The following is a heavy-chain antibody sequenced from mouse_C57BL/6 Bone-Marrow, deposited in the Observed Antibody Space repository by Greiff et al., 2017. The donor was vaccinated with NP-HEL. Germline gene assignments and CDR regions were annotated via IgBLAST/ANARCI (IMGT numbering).Heavy chain of an antibody. J-gene: IGHJ1*03. Sequence: QVQLKESGAELARPGASVKLSCKASGYTFTSYGISWVKQRTGQGLEWIGEIYPRSGNTYYNEKFKGKATLTADKSSSTAYMELRSLTSEDSAVYFCARWTGGYWYFDVWGTGTTVTVSS. CDR1: GYTFTSYG. V-gene: IGHV1-81*01. CDR2: IYPRSGNT. CDR3: ARWTGGYWYFDV.